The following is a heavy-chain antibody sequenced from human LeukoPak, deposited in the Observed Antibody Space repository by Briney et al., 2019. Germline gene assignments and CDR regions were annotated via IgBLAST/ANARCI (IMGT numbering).Heavy chain of an antibody. CDR1: GFTFDDYA. CDR3: AKVRRIAAVYDAFDI. D-gene: IGHD6-13*01. V-gene: IGHV3-9*01. CDR2: ISWNSGSI. Sequence: GGSLRLSCAASGFTFDDYAMHWVRQAPGKGLEWVSGISWNSGSIGYADSVKGRFTISRDNAKNSLYLQMNSLRAEDTALYYCAKVRRIAAVYDAFDIWGQGTMVTVSS. J-gene: IGHJ3*02.